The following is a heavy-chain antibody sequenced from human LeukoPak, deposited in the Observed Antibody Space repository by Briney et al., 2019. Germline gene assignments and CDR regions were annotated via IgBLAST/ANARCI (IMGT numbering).Heavy chain of an antibody. CDR3: AREGGGDAFDI. CDR2: ISSSGSTI. J-gene: IGHJ3*02. Sequence: GGSLRLSCAASGCTFSSYEMNWVRQAPGKGLEWVSYISSSGSTIYYTDSVKGRFTISRDNAKNSLFLQMNSLRAEDTAVYYCAREGGGDAFDIWGQGTMVTVSS. CDR1: GCTFSSYE. D-gene: IGHD3-16*01. V-gene: IGHV3-48*03.